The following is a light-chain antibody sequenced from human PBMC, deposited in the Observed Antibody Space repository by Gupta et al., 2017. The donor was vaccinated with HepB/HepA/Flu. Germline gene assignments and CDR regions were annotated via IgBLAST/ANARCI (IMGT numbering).Light chain of an antibody. V-gene: IGKV3D-15*01. J-gene: IGKJ2*01. CDR2: GAS. CDR1: QSVSTH. CDR3: QQDNDWPRT. Sequence: EIVMTQSPATLSVSPGGRATLSCRASQSVSTHVAWYQHKPGQPPRLLIFGASTRATDITDRVSGSGSGTEFTLTIRGLQSEDVGVYYCQQDNDWPRTFGQGTKLEIK.